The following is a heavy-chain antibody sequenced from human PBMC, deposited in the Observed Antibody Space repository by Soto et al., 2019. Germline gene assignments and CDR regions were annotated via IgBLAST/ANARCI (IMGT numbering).Heavy chain of an antibody. CDR2: IYYSGST. CDR3: ARDRVGGGWLVVESD. J-gene: IGHJ4*02. Sequence: QVQLQESGPGLVKPSETLSLTCSVSGGSVSSGDYYWGWVRQPPGKGLEWIGYIYYSGSTKSSPSLKSRVTISVEKSKNQFSLKLSSVTAADTAVYYCARDRVGGGWLVVESDWGQGTLVTVSA. D-gene: IGHD6-19*01. V-gene: IGHV4-61*08. CDR1: GGSVSSGDYY.